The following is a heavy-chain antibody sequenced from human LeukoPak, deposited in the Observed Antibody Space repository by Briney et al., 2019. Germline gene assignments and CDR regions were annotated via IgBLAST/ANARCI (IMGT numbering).Heavy chain of an antibody. CDR1: GGSISSSSYY. V-gene: IGHV4-39*01. CDR2: IYYSGST. J-gene: IGHJ4*02. Sequence: PSETLSLTCTVSGGSISSSSYYWGWIRQPPGKGLEWIGSIYYSGSTYYNPSLKSRVTISVDTSKNQFSLKLSSVTAADTAVYYCARRSAAAGTYYWGQGTLVNVYS. CDR3: ARRSAAAGTYY. D-gene: IGHD6-13*01.